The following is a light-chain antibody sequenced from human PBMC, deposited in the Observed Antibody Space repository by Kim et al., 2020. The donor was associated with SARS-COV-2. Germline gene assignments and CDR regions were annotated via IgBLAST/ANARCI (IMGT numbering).Light chain of an antibody. CDR2: EVS. V-gene: IGLV2-23*02. CDR1: SSDVGSYNL. Sequence: QLVLTQPASVSGSPGQSITISCTGTSSDVGSYNLVSWYQQHPGKAPKLMIYEVSKRPSGVSNRFSGSKSGNTASLTISGLQPEDEADYYCCSSPWVFGGGTQLTVL. J-gene: IGLJ3*02. CDR3: CSSPWV.